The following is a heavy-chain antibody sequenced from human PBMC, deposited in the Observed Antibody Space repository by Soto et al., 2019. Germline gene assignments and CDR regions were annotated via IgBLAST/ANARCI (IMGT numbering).Heavy chain of an antibody. D-gene: IGHD3-3*01. V-gene: IGHV3-23*01. CDR1: GFTFSSYA. CDR3: AKANTYDFWSGYYWFDY. CDR2: ISGSGGST. Sequence: EVQLLESGGGLVQPGGSLRLSCAASGFTFSSYAMSWVRQAPGKGLEWVSAISGSGGSTYYADSVKGRFTISRDNSKNTLYLQMNSLRAEDTAVYYCAKANTYDFWSGYYWFDYWGQGTLVTVSS. J-gene: IGHJ4*02.